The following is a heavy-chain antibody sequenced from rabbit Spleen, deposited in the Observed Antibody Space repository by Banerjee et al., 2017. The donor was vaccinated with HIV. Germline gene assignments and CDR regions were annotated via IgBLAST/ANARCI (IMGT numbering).Heavy chain of an antibody. D-gene: IGHD2-1*01. CDR1: GFSFSISDY. V-gene: IGHV1S45*01. CDR2: IYGGSGGST. CDR3: ARVSAAMTMVITGFYFNL. Sequence: QEQLVESGGGLVQPEGSLTLTCTASGFSFSISDYMCWVRQAPGKGVESIACIYGGSGGSTWYASWAKGRFTSSKTSSTTVTLQLTSLTAAVTATYFCARVSAAMTMVITGFYFNLWGQGTLVTVS. J-gene: IGHJ4*01.